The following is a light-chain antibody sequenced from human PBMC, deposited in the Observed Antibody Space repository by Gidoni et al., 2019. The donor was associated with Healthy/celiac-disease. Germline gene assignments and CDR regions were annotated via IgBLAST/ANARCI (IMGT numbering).Light chain of an antibody. CDR2: EVR. Sequence: QSALTKPASVTGSPGQSITISGTGTSIDVGGYNYVSWYQQHPGKAPKLIIYEVRNRPSGVSNRFSGSKSGNTASLTISGLQAEDEADYYCSSYTSSSTPCVFGTGTKVTV. J-gene: IGLJ1*01. CDR3: SSYTSSSTPCV. CDR1: SIDVGGYNY. V-gene: IGLV2-14*01.